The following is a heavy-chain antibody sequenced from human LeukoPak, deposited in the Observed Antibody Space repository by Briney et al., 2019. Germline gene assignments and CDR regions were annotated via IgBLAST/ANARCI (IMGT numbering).Heavy chain of an antibody. CDR1: GFTFSSYA. CDR3: AKLSMGYDSSGYYYDFDY. CDR2: ISGSGGST. Sequence: GGSLRLSCAASGFTFSSYAMSWVRQAPGKGLEWVSAISGSGGSTYYADSVKGRFTISRDNSKNTLYLQVNSLRAEDTAVYYCAKLSMGYDSSGYYYDFDYWGQGTLVTVSS. D-gene: IGHD3-22*01. J-gene: IGHJ4*02. V-gene: IGHV3-23*01.